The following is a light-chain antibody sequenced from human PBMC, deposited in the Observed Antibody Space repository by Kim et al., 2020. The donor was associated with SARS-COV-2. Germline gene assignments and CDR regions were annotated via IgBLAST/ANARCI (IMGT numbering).Light chain of an antibody. CDR1: QSINTY. Sequence: DIHMTQSPSSLSASVGDRVTISCRASQSINTYLDWYQQKPGKAPKLLIYAASGLESGVPSRFSGSGSGTDFTLTISSLQPDDFATYYCQQSYVIPFTFGQGTKLEIK. CDR3: QQSYVIPFT. J-gene: IGKJ2*01. V-gene: IGKV1-39*01. CDR2: AAS.